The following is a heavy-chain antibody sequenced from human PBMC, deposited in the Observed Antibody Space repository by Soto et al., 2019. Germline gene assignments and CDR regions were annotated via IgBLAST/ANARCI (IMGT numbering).Heavy chain of an antibody. D-gene: IGHD6-6*01. CDR1: SASLSSSTYY. Sequence: SETLSLSCSVSSASLSSSTYYWSWIRQPPGRGPEWIGSIYYSGNTYYKPSLRSRVSISIDTSRNQFSLKLTSVTAADTGVYYCASSSPFHYWGPGILVTVSS. J-gene: IGHJ4*02. CDR3: ASSSPFHY. V-gene: IGHV4-39*01. CDR2: IYYSGNT.